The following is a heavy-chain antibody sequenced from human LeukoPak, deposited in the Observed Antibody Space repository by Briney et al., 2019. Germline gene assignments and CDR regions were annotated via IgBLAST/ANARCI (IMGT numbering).Heavy chain of an antibody. CDR2: IYYSGST. Sequence: SETLSLTCTVSGASISSSTDYWGWIRQPPGKGLEWIANIYYSGSTYYNPSLKGRVTISVDTSKNQFSLKLSSVTAADTAVYYCAGLIRPGWFDPWGQGTLVTVSS. CDR3: AGLIRPGWFDP. D-gene: IGHD1-14*01. V-gene: IGHV4-39*01. J-gene: IGHJ5*02. CDR1: GASISSSTDY.